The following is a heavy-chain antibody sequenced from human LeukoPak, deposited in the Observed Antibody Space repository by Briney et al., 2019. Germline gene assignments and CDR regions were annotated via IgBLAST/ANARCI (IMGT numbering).Heavy chain of an antibody. Sequence: SENLSLTCTVSGGSISSYYWSWIRQPAGKGLEWIGRIYTSGSTNYNPSLKSRVTISVDTSKNQFSLKLSSVTAADTAVYYCARVIRGSWTVDYWGQGTLVTVSS. V-gene: IGHV4-4*07. J-gene: IGHJ4*02. D-gene: IGHD6-13*01. CDR3: ARVIRGSWTVDY. CDR1: GGSISSYY. CDR2: IYTSGST.